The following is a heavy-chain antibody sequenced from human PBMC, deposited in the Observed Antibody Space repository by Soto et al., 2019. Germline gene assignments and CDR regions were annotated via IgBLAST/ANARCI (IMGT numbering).Heavy chain of an antibody. V-gene: IGHV4-31*01. D-gene: IGHD4-17*01. CDR3: ARSARATVTMGGYYHSDMDV. CDR1: GGSINSGGYY. J-gene: IGHJ6*02. CDR2: IYQSGSA. Sequence: QVQLQESGPGLVKPSQTLSLTCTVSGGSINSGGYYWTWIRQHPGKGMEWIGHIYQSGSAYYNPSLKSLVTLSVGTYKYQFSLKLTTVAAADTCAYYCARSARATVTMGGYYHSDMDVWGQGTAVSVSS.